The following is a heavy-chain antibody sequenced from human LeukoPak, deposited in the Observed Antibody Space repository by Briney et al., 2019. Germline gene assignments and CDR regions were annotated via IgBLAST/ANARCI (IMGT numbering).Heavy chain of an antibody. D-gene: IGHD1-26*01. J-gene: IGHJ4*02. CDR1: GYTFTSYA. V-gene: IGHV1-3*01. CDR3: ARDAASGSFLPGGPDY. CDR2: INAGNGNT. Sequence: ASVKVSCKASGYTFTSYAMHWVRQAPGQRLEWVGWINAGNGNTKYSQKFQGRVTITRDTSASTAYMELSSLRSEDTAVYYCARDAASGSFLPGGPDYWGQGTLVTVSS.